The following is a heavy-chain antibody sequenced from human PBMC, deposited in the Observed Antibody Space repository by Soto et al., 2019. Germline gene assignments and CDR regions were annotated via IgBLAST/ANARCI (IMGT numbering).Heavy chain of an antibody. Sequence: VVSLQISCKGAGYSFTSYWISWVRQMNGKGLEWMGRIDPSDSYTNYSPSFQGHVTISADKSISTAYLQWSSLKASDTAMYYCATSQGTYYYYGMDVWGQGTTVTVSS. CDR1: GYSFTSYW. V-gene: IGHV5-10-1*01. CDR2: IDPSDSYT. CDR3: ATSQGTYYYYGMDV. J-gene: IGHJ6*02.